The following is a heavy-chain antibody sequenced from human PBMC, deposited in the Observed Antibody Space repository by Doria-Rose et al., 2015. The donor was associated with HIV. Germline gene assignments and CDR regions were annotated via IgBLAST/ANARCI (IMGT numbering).Heavy chain of an antibody. J-gene: IGHJ4*02. CDR3: ARKKSSRSYHEYYFEF. Sequence: SGPVLVKPTETLTLTCTVSGVSLSSPGMGVSWIRQPPGKALEWLANIYSDDDRSYKTSLKSRLTISSGTSKSQVVVTMTDMDLVDTAKYYCARKKSSRSYHEYYFEFWGEGALVFVSA. CDR1: GVSLSSPGMG. D-gene: IGHD6-13*01. V-gene: IGHV2-26*01. CDR2: IYSDDDR.